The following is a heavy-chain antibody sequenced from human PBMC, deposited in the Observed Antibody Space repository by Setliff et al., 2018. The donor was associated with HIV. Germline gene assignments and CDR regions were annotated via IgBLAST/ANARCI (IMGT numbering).Heavy chain of an antibody. J-gene: IGHJ4*02. D-gene: IGHD3-10*01. CDR3: ATDPVDGSSY. CDR2: IGTAGDT. CDR1: GFTFSYHD. Sequence: PGGSLRLSCAASGFTFSYHDMHWVRQATGKGLEWVSYIGTAGDTRYADSVKGRFTISRENAKNSLYLQMNNLRAEDTAVYYCATDPVDGSSYWGQGTLVTVSS. V-gene: IGHV3-13*01.